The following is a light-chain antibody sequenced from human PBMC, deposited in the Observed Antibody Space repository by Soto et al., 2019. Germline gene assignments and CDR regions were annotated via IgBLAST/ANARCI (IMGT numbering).Light chain of an antibody. CDR1: QIVAKNY. CDR3: HQYADYPQT. V-gene: IGKV3-20*01. Sequence: EIVLTQSPGTLSLSPGERATLSCRASQIVAKNYLAWYQQEPGQAPRLLIYGPSTRATGIPDRFSGSGSRTDFTLTISRLEPEDFAVYYCHQYADYPQTFGQGTKVEIK. J-gene: IGKJ1*01. CDR2: GPS.